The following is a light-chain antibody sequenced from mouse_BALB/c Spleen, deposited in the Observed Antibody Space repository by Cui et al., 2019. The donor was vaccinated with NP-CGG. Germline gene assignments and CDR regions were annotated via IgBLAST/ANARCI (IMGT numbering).Light chain of an antibody. CDR3: ALWYSNHWV. Sequence: QAVVTQESALTTSPGETVTLTCRSSTGAVTTSNYANWVQEKPDHLFTGLIGGTNNRVPGVPARFSGSLIGDKAALTITGAQTEDEAIYFCALWYSNHWVFGGGIKLTVL. J-gene: IGLJ1*01. CDR2: GTN. V-gene: IGLV1*01. CDR1: TGAVTTSNY.